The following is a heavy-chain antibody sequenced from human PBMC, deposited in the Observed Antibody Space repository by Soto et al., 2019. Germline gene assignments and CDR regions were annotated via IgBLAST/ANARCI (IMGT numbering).Heavy chain of an antibody. CDR1: GFTFSSYW. V-gene: IGHV3-7*01. D-gene: IGHD3-3*02. CDR2: IKQDGSEK. CDR3: ARAPFLEWPYYFDY. Sequence: GGSLRLSCAASGFTFSSYWMSWVRQAPGKGLEWVANIKQDGSEKYYVDSVKGRFTISRDNAKNSLYLQMNSLRAEDTAVYYCARAPFLEWPYYFDYWGQGTLVTVSS. J-gene: IGHJ4*02.